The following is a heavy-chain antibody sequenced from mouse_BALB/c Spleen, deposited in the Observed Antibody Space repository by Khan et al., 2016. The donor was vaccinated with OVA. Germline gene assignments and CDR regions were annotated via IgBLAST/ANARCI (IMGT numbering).Heavy chain of an antibody. CDR2: INPVSDYT. V-gene: IGHV1-4*01. CDR3: ATEGAYYRSDGWFAY. Sequence: QVQLKQSGAELTRPGASVKMSCKASGYTFTSYTMHWVKQRPGQGLEWIGYINPVSDYTNYNQNFKDKATLTADKSSSTAYMQLRSLTSEDSAVYYCATEGAYYRSDGWFAYWGQGTLVTVST. CDR1: GYTFTSYT. D-gene: IGHD2-14*01. J-gene: IGHJ3*01.